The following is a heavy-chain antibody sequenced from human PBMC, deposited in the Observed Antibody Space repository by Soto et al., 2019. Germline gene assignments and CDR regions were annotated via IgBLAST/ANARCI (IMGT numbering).Heavy chain of an antibody. CDR2: IWYDGSNK. J-gene: IGHJ6*02. CDR3: ARDFGDYGGNYYGMDV. V-gene: IGHV3-33*01. D-gene: IGHD4-17*01. Sequence: GGSMILSCAASGFTFSSYCMHWVRQAPGKGLEWVAVIWYDGSNKYYADSVKGRFTISRDNSKNTLYLQMNSLRAEDTAVYYCARDFGDYGGNYYGMDVWGQGTTVTVSS. CDR1: GFTFSSYC.